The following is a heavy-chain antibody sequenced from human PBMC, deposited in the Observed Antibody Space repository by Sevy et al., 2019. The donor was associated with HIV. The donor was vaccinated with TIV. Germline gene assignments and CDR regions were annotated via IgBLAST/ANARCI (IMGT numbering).Heavy chain of an antibody. V-gene: IGHV1-2*02. Sequence: ASLKVSCKASGYTFTDYFMHWVRQAPGQGLEWMGWINSNNSGTNYSQKFQGRVTMTRDTSINTAYMELRGLRYDDTAVYYCARDGRYCSTSSCYLGNYAMDVWGQGTTVTVSS. CDR2: INSNNSGT. J-gene: IGHJ6*02. CDR1: GYTFTDYF. CDR3: ARDGRYCSTSSCYLGNYAMDV. D-gene: IGHD2-2*01.